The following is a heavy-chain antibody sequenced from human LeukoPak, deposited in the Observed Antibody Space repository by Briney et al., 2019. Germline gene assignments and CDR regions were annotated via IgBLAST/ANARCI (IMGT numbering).Heavy chain of an antibody. CDR1: GYTFTGYY. D-gene: IGHD3-22*01. Sequence: ASVKVSCKASGYTFTGYYMHWVRQAPGQGLEWMGWINPNSGGTNYAQKFQGRVTMTRDTSISTAYMELSRLRSDNTAVYYCARDSNYYYDSSGYPAPWGYWGQGTLVTVSS. CDR2: INPNSGGT. CDR3: ARDSNYYYDSSGYPAPWGY. J-gene: IGHJ4*02. V-gene: IGHV1-2*02.